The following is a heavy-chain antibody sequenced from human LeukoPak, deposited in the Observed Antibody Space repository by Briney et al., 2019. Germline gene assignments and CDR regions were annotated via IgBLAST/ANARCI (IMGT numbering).Heavy chain of an antibody. J-gene: IGHJ4*02. D-gene: IGHD1-26*01. V-gene: IGHV1-2*02. Sequence: ASVKVSCKASGYTFTGYYMHWVRQAPGQGLEWMGWINPNSGGTNYAQKFQGRVTMTRDTSISTAYMDLSRLRSDDTAVYYCARTIVGATIFDYWGQGTLVTVSS. CDR1: GYTFTGYY. CDR2: INPNSGGT. CDR3: ARTIVGATIFDY.